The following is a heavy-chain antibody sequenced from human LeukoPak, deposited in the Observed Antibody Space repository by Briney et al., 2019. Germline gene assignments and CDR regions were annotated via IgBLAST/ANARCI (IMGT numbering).Heavy chain of an antibody. J-gene: IGHJ3*02. V-gene: IGHV4-61*05. D-gene: IGHD2/OR15-2a*01. Sequence: SETLSLTCTVSGGSISSSSYYWGWIRQPPGKGLEWIGYIYYSGSTNYNPSLKSRVTISVDTSKNQFSLKLSSVTAADTAVYYCARTRGSEYDAFDIWGQGTMVTVSS. CDR2: IYYSGST. CDR1: GGSISSSSYY. CDR3: ARTRGSEYDAFDI.